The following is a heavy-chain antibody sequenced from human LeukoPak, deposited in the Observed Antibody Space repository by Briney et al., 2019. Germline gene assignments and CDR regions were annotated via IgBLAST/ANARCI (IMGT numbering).Heavy chain of an antibody. D-gene: IGHD3-3*01. CDR2: IKQDGSQE. J-gene: IGHJ4*02. CDR3: ARGVPYPSWSGPHYSDD. V-gene: IGHV3-7*01. Sequence: GGSLRLACAASGFTLSTYWMSWVRQAPGKGLEWVAHIKQDGSQEYYVDSVRGRFTISRDNAKNSLNLQMNYLRSDDTAVYYCARGVPYPSWSGPHYSDDWGQGILVTVSS. CDR1: GFTLSTYW.